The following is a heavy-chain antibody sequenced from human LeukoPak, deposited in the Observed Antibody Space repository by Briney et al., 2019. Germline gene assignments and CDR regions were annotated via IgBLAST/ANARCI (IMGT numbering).Heavy chain of an antibody. D-gene: IGHD5-12*01. CDR1: GGSISSYY. CDR3: AGYYSGYDQYFDY. J-gene: IGHJ4*02. V-gene: IGHV4-59*08. Sequence: PSETLSLTCAVSGGSISSYYWSWIRQPPGKGLEWIGYIYHSGSTNYNPSLKSRVTISVDTSKNQFSLKLSSVTAADTAVYYCAGYYSGYDQYFDYWGQGTLVTVSS. CDR2: IYHSGST.